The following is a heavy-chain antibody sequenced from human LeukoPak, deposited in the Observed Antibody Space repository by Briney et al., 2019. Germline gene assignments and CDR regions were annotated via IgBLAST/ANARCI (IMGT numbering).Heavy chain of an antibody. V-gene: IGHV1-3*01. Sequence: GASVKVSCKASGYTFTSYAMHWVRQAPGQRLEWMGWINAGNGNTKYSQKFQGRVTITRDTSASTAYMELSSLRSEDTAVYYCARVFDCSGGSCYDYWGQGTLVTVSS. CDR1: GYTFTSYA. J-gene: IGHJ4*02. CDR2: INAGNGNT. D-gene: IGHD2-15*01. CDR3: ARVFDCSGGSCYDY.